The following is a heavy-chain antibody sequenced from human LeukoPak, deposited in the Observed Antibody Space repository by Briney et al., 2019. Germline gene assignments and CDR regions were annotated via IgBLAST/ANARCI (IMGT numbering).Heavy chain of an antibody. CDR3: ARDRRGDGYNWDDAFDI. V-gene: IGHV1-69*17. CDR2: KNTKCGIK. J-gene: IGHJ3*02. Sequence: AARESLFSKAWVDTFSSYDISGVRQAPGQGREGRGGKNTKCGIKNYAEMLGGRVTYTADKSKSTASLELSSLRSDDTAVYYCARDRRGDGYNWDDAFDIWGQGTMVTVSS. CDR1: VDTFSSYD. D-gene: IGHD5-24*01.